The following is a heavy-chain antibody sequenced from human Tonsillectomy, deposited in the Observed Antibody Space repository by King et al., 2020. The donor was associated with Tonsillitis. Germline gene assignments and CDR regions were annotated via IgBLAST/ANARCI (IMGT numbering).Heavy chain of an antibody. Sequence: LVQSGAEVKKPGASVKVSCKVSGYTLTELSMHWVRQAPGKGLEWMGGFDPEDGETIYAQKFQGRVTMTEDTSTDKSYMEVSSLRSEYTAVYYCVTAFRGWYDSSGYYRKKSFWFDPWGQGTLVTVSS. CDR2: FDPEDGET. V-gene: IGHV1-24*01. CDR3: VTAFRGWYDSSGYYRKKSFWFDP. J-gene: IGHJ5*02. D-gene: IGHD3-22*01. CDR1: GYTLTELS.